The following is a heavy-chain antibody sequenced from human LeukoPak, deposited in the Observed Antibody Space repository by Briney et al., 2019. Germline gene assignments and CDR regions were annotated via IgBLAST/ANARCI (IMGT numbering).Heavy chain of an antibody. D-gene: IGHD3-22*01. V-gene: IGHV4-59*01. J-gene: IGHJ3*02. CDR2: IYYSGST. Sequence: PSETLSLTCTVSGGSISSYYWSWIRQPPGKGLEWIGYIYYSGSTNYNPSLRSRVTISVDTSKNQFSLKLSSVTAADTAVYYRARAVYDNDAFDIWGQGTMVTVSS. CDR1: GGSISSYY. CDR3: ARAVYDNDAFDI.